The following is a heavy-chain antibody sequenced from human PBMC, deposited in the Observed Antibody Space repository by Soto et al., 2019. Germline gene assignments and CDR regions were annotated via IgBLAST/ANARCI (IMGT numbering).Heavy chain of an antibody. CDR3: ARRDRSGYSYWLDT. CDR2: ISYSGST. V-gene: IGHV4-31*03. D-gene: IGHD3-22*01. Sequence: QVQLQESGPGLVKPSQTLSLTCTVSGGSISDGYYWSWIRQHPGKGLEWIGSISYSGSTSYNPSLKSRLTISVDRSKRQFSLNLSSVTAADTDVYYCARRDRSGYSYWLDTWGQGTLVTVSS. CDR1: GGSISDGYY. J-gene: IGHJ5*02.